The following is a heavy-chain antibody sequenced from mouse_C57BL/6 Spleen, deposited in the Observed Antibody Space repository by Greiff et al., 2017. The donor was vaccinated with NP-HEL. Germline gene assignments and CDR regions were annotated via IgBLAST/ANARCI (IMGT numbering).Heavy chain of an antibody. CDR2: IDPENGDT. CDR1: GFNIKDDY. V-gene: IGHV14-4*01. CDR3: TTSGNYWYFDV. J-gene: IGHJ1*03. Sequence: EVQLQQSGAELVRPGASVKLSCTASGFNIKDDYMHWVKQRPEQGLEWIGWIDPENGDTEYASKFQGKATITADTSSNTAYLQLSSLTSEDTAVYYCTTSGNYWYFDVWGTGTTVTVSS. D-gene: IGHD2-1*01.